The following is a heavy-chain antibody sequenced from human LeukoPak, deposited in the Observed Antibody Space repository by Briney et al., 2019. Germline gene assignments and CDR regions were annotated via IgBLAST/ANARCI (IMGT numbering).Heavy chain of an antibody. CDR1: GFTFSSYA. CDR2: ISGSGSST. Sequence: GGSLRVSCAASGFTFSSYAMSWVRQAPGKGLEWVSAISGSGSSTYYADSVKGRFTISRDNSKNTLYLQMNSLRAEDTAVYYCAGPLYYYDSSGYPRVHDAFDIWGQGTMVTVSS. J-gene: IGHJ3*02. D-gene: IGHD3-22*01. CDR3: AGPLYYYDSSGYPRVHDAFDI. V-gene: IGHV3-23*01.